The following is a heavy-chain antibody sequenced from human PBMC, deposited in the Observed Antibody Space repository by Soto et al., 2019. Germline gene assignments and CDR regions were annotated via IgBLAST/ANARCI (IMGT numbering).Heavy chain of an antibody. CDR3: VKDKMDYGLFDS. D-gene: IGHD4-17*01. Sequence: QVHLVESEGGVVQPGRSQRLSCAASGFTFSSYGMHWVRQAPGKGLEWVAFISYDATNKYYADSVRGRFTISRDNSKNTLNLQLNSLRVEDTALYYCVKDKMDYGLFDSWGQGTLVTVSS. V-gene: IGHV3-30*18. CDR2: ISYDATNK. CDR1: GFTFSSYG. J-gene: IGHJ4*02.